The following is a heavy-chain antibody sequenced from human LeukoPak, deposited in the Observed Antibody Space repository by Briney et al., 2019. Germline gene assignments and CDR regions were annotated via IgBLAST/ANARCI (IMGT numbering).Heavy chain of an antibody. D-gene: IGHD2-2*01. CDR2: IKSETDGGTT. CDR1: GFTFSNAW. V-gene: IGHV3-15*01. J-gene: IGHJ4*02. CDR3: LLRYCSSTSCNDY. Sequence: GGSLRLSCAASGFTFSNAWMSWVRQAPGKGLEWVGRIKSETDGGTTDYAAPVKGRLTISRDDSKNTLYLQMNSLKTEDTAVYYCLLRYCSSTSCNDYWGQGTLVTVSS.